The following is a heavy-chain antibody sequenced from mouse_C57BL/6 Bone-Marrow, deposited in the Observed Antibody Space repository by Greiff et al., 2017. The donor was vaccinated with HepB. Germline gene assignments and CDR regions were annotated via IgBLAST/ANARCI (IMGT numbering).Heavy chain of an antibody. Sequence: VQLQQSGAELARPGASVKLSCKASGYTFTSYGISWVKQRTGQGLEWIGEIYPRSGNTYYNEKFKGKATLTADKSSRTAYMELRSLTSEDSAVYFCARRGYYGGFAYGGQGTLVTVSA. CDR1: GYTFTSYG. J-gene: IGHJ3*01. V-gene: IGHV1-81*01. CDR3: ARRGYYGGFAY. CDR2: IYPRSGNT. D-gene: IGHD1-1*01.